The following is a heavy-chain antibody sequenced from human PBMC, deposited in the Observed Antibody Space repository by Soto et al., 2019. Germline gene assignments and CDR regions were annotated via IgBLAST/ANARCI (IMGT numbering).Heavy chain of an antibody. J-gene: IGHJ4*02. V-gene: IGHV3-73*01. CDR1: GFTLSGST. D-gene: IGHD2-15*01. CDR3: TSGYCSGGSCSRSDY. CDR2: IRSKPSSSAT. Sequence: EVQLVESGGGLVQPGGSLKLSCAASGFTLSGSTMHWVRQASGKRLEWVGRIRSKPSSSATAYAASVRGRFTISRDDSKNTAYLQMNSLRVEDTAVYYCTSGYCSGGSCSRSDYWGQGTLVTVSS.